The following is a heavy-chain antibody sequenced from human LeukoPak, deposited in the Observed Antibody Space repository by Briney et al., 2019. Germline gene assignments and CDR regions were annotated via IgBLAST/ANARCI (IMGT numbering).Heavy chain of an antibody. V-gene: IGHV3-21*01. J-gene: IGHJ6*02. CDR1: GFTFSHYS. Sequence: GGSLRLSCAASGFTFSHYSMNWVRQAPGKGLEWVSSISSSSSYIYYADSVKGRFTISRDNAKNSLYLQMNSLRAEDTAVYYCARHRASGYSSYYYYGMDVWGQGTTVTVSS. CDR3: ARHRASGYSSYYYYGMDV. D-gene: IGHD3-3*01. CDR2: ISSSSSYI.